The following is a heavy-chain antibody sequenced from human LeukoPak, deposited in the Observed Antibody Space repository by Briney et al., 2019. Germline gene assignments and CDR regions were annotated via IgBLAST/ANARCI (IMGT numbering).Heavy chain of an antibody. D-gene: IGHD3-10*01. CDR1: GFTFSSFA. CDR3: AKDVAGVRGVRGGFDY. V-gene: IGHV3-23*01. CDR2: TGGSGVST. J-gene: IGHJ4*02. Sequence: GGSLRLSCAASGFTFSSFAMSGVRQAPGKGLEWVSATGGSGVSTYYADSVKGRFTISRDNSKNILYLQMNSLRAEDTAIYYCAKDVAGVRGVRGGFDYWGQGTLVTVSS.